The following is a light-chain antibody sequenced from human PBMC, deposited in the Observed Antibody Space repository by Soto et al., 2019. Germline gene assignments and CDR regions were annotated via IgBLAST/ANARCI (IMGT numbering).Light chain of an antibody. J-gene: IGKJ2*01. CDR2: GAS. V-gene: IGKV3-20*01. CDR3: QQYGGVPYT. CDR1: ESISRDC. Sequence: EIVLTPSPGTLSLSPGQRATLSCRASESISRDCLAWYQQRLGQAPRLLIYGASSGATGIPDRFSGSGSGTDFTLTISRLEPEDFAIYYCQQYGGVPYTFGQGTKLEI.